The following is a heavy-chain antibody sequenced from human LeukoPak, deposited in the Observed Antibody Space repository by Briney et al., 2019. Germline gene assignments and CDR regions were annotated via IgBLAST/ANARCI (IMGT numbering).Heavy chain of an antibody. V-gene: IGHV1-2*02. Sequence: ASMKVSCKASGYTFTGYYMHWVRQAPGQGLEWMGWINPNSGDTNYEQKFQGRVTMTRDTSTSTAYMELSRLRSDDRAVYYCARALYTSSWPINAFNIWGQGTMVTVSS. CDR3: ARALYTSSWPINAFNI. J-gene: IGHJ3*02. CDR2: INPNSGDT. D-gene: IGHD6-13*01. CDR1: GYTFTGYY.